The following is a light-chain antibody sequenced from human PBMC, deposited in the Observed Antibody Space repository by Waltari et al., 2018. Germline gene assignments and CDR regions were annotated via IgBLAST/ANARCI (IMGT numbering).Light chain of an antibody. V-gene: IGLV2-14*01. CDR3: SSYTDSATRV. Sequence: QSALTQPPSASGSPGQSVTISCTGTSSAVGGFDYVSWYQQHPGTVPQLMIYDVTYRPSGVSNRFSGSKSDNTAYLTIAGLQADDEAHYYCSSYTDSATRVFGGGTKLTVL. CDR2: DVT. CDR1: SSAVGGFDY. J-gene: IGLJ3*02.